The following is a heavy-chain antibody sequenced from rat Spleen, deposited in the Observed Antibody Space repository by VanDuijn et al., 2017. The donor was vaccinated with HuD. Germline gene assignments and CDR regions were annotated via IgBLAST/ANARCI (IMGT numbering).Heavy chain of an antibody. Sequence: EVQLVESGGGLVHPGRSMNISCSVLGFTFSKYYMAWVRQAPTKGLEWVASISTGGGGTYYPDSVKGRFTISRDNAKSTLYLQMDSLRSEDTASYYCASLDVYYGLWDWGQGVMVTVSS. CDR2: ISTGGGGT. CDR1: GFTFSKYY. V-gene: IGHV5-25*01. J-gene: IGHJ2*01. CDR3: ASLDVYYGLWD. D-gene: IGHD1-6*01.